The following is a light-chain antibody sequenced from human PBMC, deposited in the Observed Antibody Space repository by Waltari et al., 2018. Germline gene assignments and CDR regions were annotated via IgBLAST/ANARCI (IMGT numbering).Light chain of an antibody. CDR1: SSNIGAGYD. J-gene: IGLJ1*01. Sequence: QSVLTQPPSVSGAPGQRITIFCTGSSSNIGAGYDVHWYQQFPGPAPKLLNYANNNRPSGVPDRFSGSKSGTSVSLAITGLQAEDEADYYCQSYDSSLSAYVFGTGTKVTVL. CDR2: ANN. CDR3: QSYDSSLSAYV. V-gene: IGLV1-40*01.